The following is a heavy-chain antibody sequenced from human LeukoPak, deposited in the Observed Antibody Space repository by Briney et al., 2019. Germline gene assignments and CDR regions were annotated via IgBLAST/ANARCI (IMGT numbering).Heavy chain of an antibody. D-gene: IGHD6-13*01. CDR1: GGSISSYY. J-gene: IGHJ4*02. CDR3: ARHRQGGIYSSSWYGFDY. Sequence: PSETLSLTCTVSGGSISSYYWSWIRQSPGKGLECIGYIHYTGSTYYNPSLKSRVTISVDTSKNQFSLKLSSVTAADTAVYYCARHRQGGIYSSSWYGFDYWGQGTLVTVSS. V-gene: IGHV4-59*08. CDR2: IHYTGST.